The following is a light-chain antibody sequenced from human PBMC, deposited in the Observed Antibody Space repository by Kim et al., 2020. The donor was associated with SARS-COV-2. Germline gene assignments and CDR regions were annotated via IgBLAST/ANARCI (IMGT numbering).Light chain of an antibody. CDR3: SSYTSSSTVV. J-gene: IGLJ2*01. CDR2: DVS. CDR1: SSDVGGYNY. V-gene: IGLV2-14*01. Sequence: QSAPTQPASVSGSPGQSITISCTGTSSDVGGYNYVSWYQQHPGKAPKLMIYDVSKRPSGVSNRFSGSKSGNTASLTISGLQAEDEADYYCSSYTSSSTVVFGGGTKVTVL.